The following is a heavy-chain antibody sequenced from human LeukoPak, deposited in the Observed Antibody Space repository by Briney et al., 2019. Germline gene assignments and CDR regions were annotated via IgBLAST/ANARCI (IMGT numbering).Heavy chain of an antibody. CDR3: ALVRRAALNWFDP. Sequence: SETLSLTCTVSGGSISSRSYYWSWIRQPPGKGLEWIGYSYYSGSTNYNPSLKSRVTISVDTSKNQFSLKLSSVTAADTAVYYCALVRRAALNWFDPWGQGTLVTVSS. CDR1: GGSISSRSYY. D-gene: IGHD6-6*01. V-gene: IGHV4-61*01. J-gene: IGHJ5*02. CDR2: SYYSGST.